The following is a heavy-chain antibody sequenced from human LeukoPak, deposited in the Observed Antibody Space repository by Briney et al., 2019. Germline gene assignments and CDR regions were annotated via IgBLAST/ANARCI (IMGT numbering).Heavy chain of an antibody. Sequence: PGGSLRLSCAASGFTFSSYDMHWVRQATGKGLEWVSAIGTAGDTYYPGSVKGRFTISRENAKNSLYLQMNSLRAEDTAVYYCARDKIPSAGTPRGFDPWGQGTLVTVSS. CDR1: GFTFSSYD. D-gene: IGHD6-13*01. CDR3: ARDKIPSAGTPRGFDP. V-gene: IGHV3-13*01. CDR2: IGTAGDT. J-gene: IGHJ5*02.